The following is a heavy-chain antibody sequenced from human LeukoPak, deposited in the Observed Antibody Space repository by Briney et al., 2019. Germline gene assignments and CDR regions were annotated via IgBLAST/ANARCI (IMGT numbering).Heavy chain of an antibody. V-gene: IGHV1-24*01. CDR3: ATGGTYYYGNTSYHTFDY. CDR2: FDPEDGET. D-gene: IGHD3-10*01. J-gene: IGHJ4*02. CDR1: GYSLSELS. Sequence: GASVKVSCKVSGYSLSELSIHWVRQAPGTRLELKGGFDPEDGETIYAQKFQGRVTMTEDTPTNTAKMELSSLRSDDTAVYYCATGGTYYYGNTSYHTFDYWGQGTLVTVSS.